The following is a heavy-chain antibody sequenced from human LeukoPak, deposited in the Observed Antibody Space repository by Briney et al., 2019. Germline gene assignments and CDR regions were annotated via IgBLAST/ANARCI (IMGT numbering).Heavy chain of an antibody. CDR1: GGSVSSYY. Sequence: SETLSLTCTVSGGSVSSYYWSWIRQPPGRGLEWIGYIYDSGSTHYNPSLKSRVTTSVDTSKNQFSLKLSSVTAADTAVYYCARHGPLYEYFYYNMDVWGQGTTVTVSS. J-gene: IGHJ6*02. CDR3: ARHGPLYEYFYYNMDV. D-gene: IGHD5/OR15-5a*01. CDR2: IYDSGST. V-gene: IGHV4-59*02.